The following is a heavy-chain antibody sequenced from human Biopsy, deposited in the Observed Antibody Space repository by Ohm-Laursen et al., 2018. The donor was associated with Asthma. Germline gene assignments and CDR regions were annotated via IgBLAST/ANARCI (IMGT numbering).Heavy chain of an antibody. CDR1: GYTFIHFA. D-gene: IGHD3-9*01. CDR2: IKAGDGNT. CDR3: ARTYYDFLTGQVKDGFDM. Sequence: GASVKVSCKASGYTFIHFAIHWVRQAPGQRLEWMGWIKAGDGNTKYSQKFQGRVTITRDTSASTAYMDLRSLRSEDTAMYYCARTYYDFLTGQVKDGFDMRGQGTMVTVAS. J-gene: IGHJ3*02. V-gene: IGHV1-3*01.